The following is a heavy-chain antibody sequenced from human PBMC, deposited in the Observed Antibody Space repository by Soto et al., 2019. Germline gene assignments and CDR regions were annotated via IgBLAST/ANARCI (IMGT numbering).Heavy chain of an antibody. CDR1: GFTFSSYA. V-gene: IGHV3-23*01. D-gene: IGHD6-19*01. CDR3: AKARPGYSSGWYYFDY. Sequence: GSLRLSCAASGFTFSSYAMSWVRQAPGKGLEWVSAISGSGGSTYYADSVKGRFTISRDNSKNTLYLQMNSLRAEDTAVYYCAKARPGYSSGWYYFDYWGQGTLVTVSS. J-gene: IGHJ4*02. CDR2: ISGSGGST.